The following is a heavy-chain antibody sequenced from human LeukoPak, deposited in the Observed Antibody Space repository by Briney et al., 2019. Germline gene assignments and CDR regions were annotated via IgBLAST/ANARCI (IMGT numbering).Heavy chain of an antibody. CDR3: ARESSGYATDY. CDR1: GYTFTSYY. V-gene: IGHV1-46*01. CDR2: INPSGGSA. J-gene: IGHJ4*02. D-gene: IGHD5-12*01. Sequence: ASVKVSCKASGYTFTSYYMHWVRQAPGQGLEWMGIINPSGGSASYAQKFQGRVTMTRDTSTSTVYMELSSLRSEDTAVYYCARESSGYATDYWGQGTLVTVSS.